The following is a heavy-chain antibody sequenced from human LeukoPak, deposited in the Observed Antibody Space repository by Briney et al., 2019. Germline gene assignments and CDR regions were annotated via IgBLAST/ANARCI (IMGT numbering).Heavy chain of an antibody. CDR3: ARGPPEGTYYDFWSGYSVIWFDP. Sequence: GGSLRLSCAASGFTFSNYSMTWVRQAPGKGLEWVSSISSSSSYIYYADSVKGRFTISRDNAKNSLYLQMNSLRAEDTAVYYCARGPPEGTYYDFWSGYSVIWFDPWGQGTLVTVSS. D-gene: IGHD3-3*01. J-gene: IGHJ5*02. V-gene: IGHV3-21*01. CDR2: ISSSSSYI. CDR1: GFTFSNYS.